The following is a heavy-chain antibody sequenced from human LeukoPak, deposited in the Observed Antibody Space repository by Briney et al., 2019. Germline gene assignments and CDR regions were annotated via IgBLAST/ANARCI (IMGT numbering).Heavy chain of an antibody. V-gene: IGHV3-23*01. D-gene: IGHD3-10*01. CDR1: GFTFSSYA. J-gene: IGHJ4*02. CDR3: AKSLRFEDYTNLPFDY. Sequence: GGSLRLSCAASGFTFSSYAMSWVRQAPGKGLEWVSAISLSGGITYYADSVKGRFIISRENSKNTLYLQMNSLRAEDTAVYYCAKSLRFEDYTNLPFDYWGQGTVVTVSS. CDR2: ISLSGGIT.